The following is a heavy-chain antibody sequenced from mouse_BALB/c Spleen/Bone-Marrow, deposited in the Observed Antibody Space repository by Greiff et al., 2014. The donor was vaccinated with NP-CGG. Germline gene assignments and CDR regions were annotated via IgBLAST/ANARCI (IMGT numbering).Heavy chain of an antibody. CDR1: GYTFTSYW. V-gene: IGHV1-87*01. Sequence: QVHVKQSGAELARPGASVKLSCKASGYTFTSYWMQWVKQRPGQGLEWIGAIYPGDGDTRHTQKFKGKATLTADKSSNTAYMQLSSLASEDSAVYYCARGNGNYGFDYWGQGTTLTVSS. D-gene: IGHD2-1*01. CDR2: IYPGDGDT. CDR3: ARGNGNYGFDY. J-gene: IGHJ2*01.